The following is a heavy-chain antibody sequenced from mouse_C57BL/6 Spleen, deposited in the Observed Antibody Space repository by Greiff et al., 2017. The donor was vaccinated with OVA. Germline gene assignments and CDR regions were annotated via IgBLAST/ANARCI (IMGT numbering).Heavy chain of an antibody. Sequence: QVQLQQSGAELARPGASVKLSCKASGYTFTSYGISWVKQRTGQGLEWIGEIYPRSGNTYYNEKFKGKATLTADKSSSTAYMELRSLTSEDSAVYFCSYSPQTAQAPGYARDYWGQGTSVTVSS. J-gene: IGHJ4*01. D-gene: IGHD3-2*02. CDR1: GYTFTSYG. V-gene: IGHV1-81*01. CDR3: SYSPQTAQAPGYARDY. CDR2: IYPRSGNT.